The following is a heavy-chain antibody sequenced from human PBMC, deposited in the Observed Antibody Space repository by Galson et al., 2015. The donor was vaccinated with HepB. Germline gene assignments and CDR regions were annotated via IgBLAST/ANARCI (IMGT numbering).Heavy chain of an antibody. CDR1: GYTFTGYY. J-gene: IGHJ6*02. CDR3: ARSTVTTFVYYHYGMDV. V-gene: IGHV1-2*06. CDR2: INPNSGGA. Sequence: SVKVSCKASGYTFTGYYIHWVRQAPGQGLEWMGRINPNSGGANYAQRFQGRVTMTRDTSISSAYMELSRLRSDDTAVYYCARSTVTTFVYYHYGMDVWGQGTTVTVSS. D-gene: IGHD4-17*01.